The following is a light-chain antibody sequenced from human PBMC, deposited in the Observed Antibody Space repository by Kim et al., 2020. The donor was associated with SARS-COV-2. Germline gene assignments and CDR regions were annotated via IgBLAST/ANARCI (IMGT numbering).Light chain of an antibody. J-gene: IGKJ2*01. CDR3: QQYVSSPYT. V-gene: IGKV3-20*01. CDR1: QSVSTNY. Sequence: LSPGERATLSCRASQSVSTNYVAWYQQKPGQAPRLLIYGTSRRGTGIPDRFSGSGSGTDFTLTISRLEPEDFAVYYCQQYVSSPYTFGLGTKLEI. CDR2: GTS.